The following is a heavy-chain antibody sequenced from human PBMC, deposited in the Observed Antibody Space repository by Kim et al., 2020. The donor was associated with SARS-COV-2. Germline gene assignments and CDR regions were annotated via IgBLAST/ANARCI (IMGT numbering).Heavy chain of an antibody. Sequence: SETLSLTCAVYGGSFSGYYWSWIRQPPGKGLEWIGEINHSGSTNYNPSLKSRVTISVDTSKNQFSLKLSSVTAADTAVYYCARHSGYSGYGNPRGGSSGWYPLDYWGQGTLVTVSS. CDR2: INHSGST. V-gene: IGHV4-34*01. J-gene: IGHJ4*02. CDR1: GGSFSGYY. CDR3: ARHSGYSGYGNPRGGSSGWYPLDY. D-gene: IGHD5-12*01.